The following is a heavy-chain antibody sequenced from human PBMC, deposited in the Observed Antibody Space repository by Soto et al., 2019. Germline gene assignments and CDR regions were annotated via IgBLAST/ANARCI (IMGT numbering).Heavy chain of an antibody. D-gene: IGHD3-22*01. V-gene: IGHV3-30*18. CDR3: EKKPITMIVVVTPIDY. J-gene: IGHJ4*02. CDR1: GFTFSSYG. CDR2: ISYDGSNK. Sequence: GGSLRLSCAASGFTFSSYGMHWVRQAPGKGLEWVAVISYDGSNKYYADSVKGRFTISRDNSKNTLYLQMNSLRAEDTAVYYCEKKPITMIVVVTPIDYWGQGTLVTVSS.